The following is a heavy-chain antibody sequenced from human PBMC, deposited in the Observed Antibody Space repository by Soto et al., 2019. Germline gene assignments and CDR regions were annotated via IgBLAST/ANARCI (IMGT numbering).Heavy chain of an antibody. CDR2: IYYSGSP. J-gene: IGHJ5*02. V-gene: IGHV4-39*07. Sequence: SETLSLTCTVSGGSISSSSYYWGWIRQPPGKGLEWIGSIYYSGSPYYNPSLKSRVTISVDTSKNQFSLKLSSVTAADTAVYYCARTGPLPLDNWFDPWGQGTLVTVSS. CDR3: ARTGPLPLDNWFDP. CDR1: GGSISSSSYY.